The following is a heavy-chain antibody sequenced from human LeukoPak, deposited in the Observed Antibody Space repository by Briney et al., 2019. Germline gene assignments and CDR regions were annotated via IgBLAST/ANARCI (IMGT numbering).Heavy chain of an antibody. CDR3: ARDRYNWNYGQVDY. V-gene: IGHV3-23*01. CDR2: ISGSGDST. D-gene: IGHD1-7*01. J-gene: IGHJ4*02. CDR1: GFDFSSYG. Sequence: GGSLRLSCAASGFDFSSYGMSWVRQAPGKGPEWVSGISGSGDSTYYADSVKGRFTTSRDNSKNTVYLQMNSLRAEDTAVHYCARDRYNWNYGQVDYWGQGTLVTVSS.